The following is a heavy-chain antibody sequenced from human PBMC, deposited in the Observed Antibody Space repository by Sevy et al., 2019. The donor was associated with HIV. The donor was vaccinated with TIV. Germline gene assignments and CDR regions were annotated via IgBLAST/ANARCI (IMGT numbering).Heavy chain of an antibody. D-gene: IGHD6-19*01. CDR1: GFSISGYG. J-gene: IGHJ4*02. CDR3: ARESLAVAGIGYYFNY. CDR2: IWYDGTNK. Sequence: GGSLRLSCTASGFSISGYGMHWVRQVPGKGLEWVAIIWYDGTNKDYTDSVKGRFTITRDNSKNTLYSQMNSLRVEDTAVYYCARESLAVAGIGYYFNYWGQGTLVTVSS. V-gene: IGHV3-33*01.